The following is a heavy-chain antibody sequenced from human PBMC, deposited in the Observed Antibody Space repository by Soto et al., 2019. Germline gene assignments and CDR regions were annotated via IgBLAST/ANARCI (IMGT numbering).Heavy chain of an antibody. V-gene: IGHV4-34*01. D-gene: IGHD6-13*01. J-gene: IGHJ4*02. CDR3: ARLRRSEQQLVRGGYFDY. CDR2: INHSGST. Sequence: SETLSLTCAVYGGSFSGYYWSWIRQPPGKGLEWIGEINHSGSTNYNPSLKSRVTISVDTSKNQFSLKLSSVTAADTAVYYCARLRRSEQQLVRGGYFDYWGQGTLVTVSS. CDR1: GGSFSGYY.